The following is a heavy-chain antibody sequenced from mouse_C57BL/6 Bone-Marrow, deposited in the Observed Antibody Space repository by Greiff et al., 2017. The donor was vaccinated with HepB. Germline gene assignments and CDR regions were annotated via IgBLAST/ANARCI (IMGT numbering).Heavy chain of an antibody. J-gene: IGHJ4*01. Sequence: QVQLQQSGPELVKPGASVKISCKASGYAFSSSWMNWVKQRPGKGLEWIGRIYPGDGDTNYNGKFKGKATLTADKSSSTAYMQLSSLTSEDSAVYFCAIKIHGRDLYYAMDYWGQGTSVTVSS. V-gene: IGHV1-82*01. CDR1: GYAFSSSW. D-gene: IGHD1-1*01. CDR2: IYPGDGDT. CDR3: AIKIHGRDLYYAMDY.